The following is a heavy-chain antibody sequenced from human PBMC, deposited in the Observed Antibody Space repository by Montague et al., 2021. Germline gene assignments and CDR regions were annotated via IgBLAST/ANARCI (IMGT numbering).Heavy chain of an antibody. J-gene: IGHJ4*02. Sequence: CAISGDSVSSNRATWNWIRQSPSRGLEWLGRTYYRSKWYNEHAVXVKSRVTVIADTSKNQFSLHLTSVSPEDTALYFCARGGGGATATLFDSWSRGTLVTVSS. CDR1: GDSVSSNRAT. D-gene: IGHD2-15*01. V-gene: IGHV6-1*01. CDR3: ARGGGGATATLFDS. CDR2: TYYRSKWYN.